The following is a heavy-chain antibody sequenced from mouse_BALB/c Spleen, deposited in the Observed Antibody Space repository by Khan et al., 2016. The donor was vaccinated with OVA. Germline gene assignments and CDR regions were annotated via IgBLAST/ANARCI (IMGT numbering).Heavy chain of an antibody. Sequence: EVQGVESGGDLVKPGGSLKLSCAASGFTFSNYGMSWVRQIPDKRLEWVATINSDGSYTYYPDSVKGRFTISRNNAKNTLYLEMSSLKSDDTAMYYCARHLTGSFAYWGQGTLVTVFA. CDR3: ARHLTGSFAY. J-gene: IGHJ3*01. V-gene: IGHV5-6*01. CDR2: INSDGSYT. CDR1: GFTFSNYG. D-gene: IGHD4-1*01.